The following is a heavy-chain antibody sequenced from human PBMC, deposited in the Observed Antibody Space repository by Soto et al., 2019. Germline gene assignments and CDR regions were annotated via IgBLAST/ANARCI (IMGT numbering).Heavy chain of an antibody. CDR3: AREGAIVPRFFDP. D-gene: IGHD1-26*01. V-gene: IGHV2-5*01. J-gene: IGHJ5*02. Sequence: QITLKESGPTLVKPTQTLTLICTFSGFSLSTNGLGVGWIRQPPGKALEWLALIYWNDDKRYSPSLKRRLTITKDPSKNQVVLTMTSLDPVDTATYYCAREGAIVPRFFDPWGQGTLVTVSS. CDR1: GFSLSTNGLG. CDR2: IYWNDDK.